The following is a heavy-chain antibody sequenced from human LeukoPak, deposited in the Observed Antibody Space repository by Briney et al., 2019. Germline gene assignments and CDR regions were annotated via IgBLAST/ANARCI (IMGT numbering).Heavy chain of an antibody. CDR3: ARGEGSGSSFDY. CDR1: GGSFSGYY. V-gene: IGHV4-34*01. Sequence: SETLSLTCAVYGGSFSGYYWTWIRQPPGKGLEWIGEINHSGSTNYNPSLKSRVTISVDTSKNQFSLKLSSVTAADTAVYYCARGEGSGSSFDYWGQGTLVTVSS. CDR2: INHSGST. D-gene: IGHD3-10*01. J-gene: IGHJ4*02.